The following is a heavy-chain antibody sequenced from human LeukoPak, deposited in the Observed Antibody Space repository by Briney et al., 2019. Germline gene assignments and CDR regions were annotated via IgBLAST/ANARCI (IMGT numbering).Heavy chain of an antibody. CDR1: GFTFGSYA. V-gene: IGHV3-23*01. D-gene: IGHD6-19*01. Sequence: PGGSLRLSCAASGFTFGSYALSWVRQAPGKGLEWVSGISASGGSTYYADSVKGRFTISRDNSKNTLYLQMNSLRAEDTAVYYCAKYSSGWCFEYWGQGTLVTVSS. CDR2: ISASGGST. CDR3: AKYSSGWCFEY. J-gene: IGHJ4*02.